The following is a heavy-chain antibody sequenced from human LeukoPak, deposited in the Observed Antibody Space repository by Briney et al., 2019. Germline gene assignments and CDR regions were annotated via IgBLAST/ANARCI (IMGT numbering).Heavy chain of an antibody. D-gene: IGHD4-17*01. J-gene: IGHJ3*02. Sequence: GGSLRLSCAASGFTFSSYGMHWVRQTPGMGLEWVAVISYDGSNKYYADSVKGRFTISRDNSKNTLYLQMNSLRAEDAAVYYCAKDDFGDYGDAFEIWGQGTMDTVSS. CDR3: AKDDFGDYGDAFEI. CDR2: ISYDGSNK. CDR1: GFTFSSYG. V-gene: IGHV3-30*18.